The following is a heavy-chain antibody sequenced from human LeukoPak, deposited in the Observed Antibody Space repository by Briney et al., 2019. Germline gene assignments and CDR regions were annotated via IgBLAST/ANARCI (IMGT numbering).Heavy chain of an antibody. CDR2: ISGSGSSS. CDR3: ARSRWIETYDFYAFDI. J-gene: IGHJ3*02. Sequence: GGTLRLSCAASGFTFSDSGMSWVRQAPGKGLDWLSVISGSGSSSYYADSVKGRFTISRDNSKNMLYLEINSLRAEDTAVYFCARSRWIETYDFYAFDIWGQGTMVTVSA. CDR1: GFTFSDSG. D-gene: IGHD3/OR15-3a*01. V-gene: IGHV3-23*01.